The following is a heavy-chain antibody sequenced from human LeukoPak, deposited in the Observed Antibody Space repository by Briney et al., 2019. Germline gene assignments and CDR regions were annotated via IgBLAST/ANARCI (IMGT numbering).Heavy chain of an antibody. D-gene: IGHD6-13*01. CDR1: GGSFSGYY. CDR3: ARRGRYSSSWYSD. Sequence: PSETLSLTCAVYGGSFSGYYWIWIRQPPGKGLEWIGEINHSGSTNYNPSLKSRVTISVGTSKNQFSLKLSSVTAADTAVYYCARRGRYSSSWYSDWGQGTLVTVSS. CDR2: INHSGST. V-gene: IGHV4-34*01. J-gene: IGHJ4*02.